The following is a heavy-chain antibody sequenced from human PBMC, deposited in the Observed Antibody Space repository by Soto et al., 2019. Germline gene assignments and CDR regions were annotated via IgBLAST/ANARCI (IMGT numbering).Heavy chain of an antibody. CDR1: GFSFSTYN. CDR3: ARRIAARGVNWFDP. Sequence: GGSLRLSCAASGFSFSTYNMNWVRQAPGKGLEWVSSIDASSTHIYYADSVKGRFTISRDNGKSSLYLQMNSLRAEDTAVYYCARRIAARGVNWFDPWGQGTLVTVPQ. J-gene: IGHJ5*02. V-gene: IGHV3-21*01. CDR2: IDASSTHI. D-gene: IGHD6-6*01.